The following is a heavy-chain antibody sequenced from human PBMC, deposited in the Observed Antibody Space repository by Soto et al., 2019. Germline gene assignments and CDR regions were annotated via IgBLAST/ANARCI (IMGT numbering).Heavy chain of an antibody. J-gene: IGHJ6*02. CDR1: GYSFTSYW. D-gene: IGHD1-1*01. CDR2: IYPGDSDT. V-gene: IGHV5-51*01. Sequence: SLKISCTGSGYSFTSYWIGWVRQMPGKGLECMGIIYPGDSDTRYSPSFQGQVTISADKSINPPSLEGSGLKAPDTAIYYCAKKVQPGKNNSPMDVWAQGTTVTVS. CDR3: AKKVQPGKNNSPMDV.